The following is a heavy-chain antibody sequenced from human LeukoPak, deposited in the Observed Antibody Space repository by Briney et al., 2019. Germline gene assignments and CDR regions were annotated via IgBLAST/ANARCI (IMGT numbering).Heavy chain of an antibody. D-gene: IGHD5-24*01. CDR1: GFTSSTYA. CDR3: AKDWNAWPTNFDS. V-gene: IGHV3-23*01. CDR2: ISGSGGTT. Sequence: GGSLRLSCAASGFTSSTYAVNWVRQAPGKGLEWVSAISGSGGTTYYADSVKGRFSISRDNSKNTLYLRMNSLRAEDTAIYYCAKDWNAWPTNFDSWGQGTLVTVSA. J-gene: IGHJ4*02.